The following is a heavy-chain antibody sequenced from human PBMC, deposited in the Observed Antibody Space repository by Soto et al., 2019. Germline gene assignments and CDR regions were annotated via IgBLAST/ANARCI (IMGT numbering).Heavy chain of an antibody. J-gene: IGHJ4*01. CDR2: ISWNTGSI. Sequence: GGSLRLSCAASGFTFDDYAMHWVRQAPGKGLEWVSGISWNTGSIAYADSVKGRFTISRDNAKNSLYLQMNGLRTEDTALYFCAKGGARGPVYYFDYWGHGTLVTVS. CDR1: GFTFDDYA. V-gene: IGHV3-9*01. D-gene: IGHD1-26*01. CDR3: AKGGARGPVYYFDY.